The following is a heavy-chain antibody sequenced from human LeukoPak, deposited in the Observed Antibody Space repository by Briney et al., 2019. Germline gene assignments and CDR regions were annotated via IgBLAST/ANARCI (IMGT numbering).Heavy chain of an antibody. J-gene: IGHJ4*02. CDR2: IYSSGIT. D-gene: IGHD3-10*01. CDR1: GGSISTYY. V-gene: IGHV4-59*01. Sequence: PSETLSLTCTVSGGSISTYYWSWIRQPPGKGLEWIGYIYSSGITNYNPSFKSRVNISVDTSKNQFSLKLSSVTAADTAMYYCARDAGITMLRGPQSIGLLYWGQGALVTVSS. CDR3: ARDAGITMLRGPQSIGLLY.